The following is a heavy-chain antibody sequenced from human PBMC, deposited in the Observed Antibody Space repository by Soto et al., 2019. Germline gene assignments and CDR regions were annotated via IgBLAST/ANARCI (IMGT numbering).Heavy chain of an antibody. V-gene: IGHV4-34*01. Sequence: QVQLQQWGAGLLKPSETLSLTCAVYGGSFSGYYWSWIRQPPGKGLEWIGEINHSGSTNYNPSLKSRVTISVHTSKNQFSLKLSSVTAADTAVYYCASKSFRIAAAAKGWFDPWGQGTLVTVSS. CDR3: ASKSFRIAAAAKGWFDP. J-gene: IGHJ5*02. CDR1: GGSFSGYY. D-gene: IGHD6-13*01. CDR2: INHSGST.